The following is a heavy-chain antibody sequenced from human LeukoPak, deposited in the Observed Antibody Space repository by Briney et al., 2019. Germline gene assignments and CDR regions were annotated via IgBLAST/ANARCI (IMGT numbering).Heavy chain of an antibody. Sequence: GRSLRLSCAASGFTFDDYCMSWVRQAPGNGLEWVSAINWNGGSTGYADSVKGRFTISRDNAKKSLYLQMNSLRDEDRALYHCARDYYGSGNWGQGTLVTVSS. J-gene: IGHJ4*02. CDR2: INWNGGST. D-gene: IGHD3-10*01. CDR3: ARDYYGSGN. CDR1: GFTFDDYC. V-gene: IGHV3-20*01.